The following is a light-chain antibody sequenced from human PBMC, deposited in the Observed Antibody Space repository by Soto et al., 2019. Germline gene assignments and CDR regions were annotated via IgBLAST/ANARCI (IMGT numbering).Light chain of an antibody. V-gene: IGLV2-14*01. Sequence: QSALTQPASVSGSPAQSITISCTGTSNDVGGYNYVSWYQHHPGKAPKLIIYEVSYRPSGVSNRFSGSKSGHTASLTISGHQADDEADYYCCSYTSPSPHVFGNGTKVTVL. CDR2: EVS. CDR1: SNDVGGYNY. CDR3: CSYTSPSPHV. J-gene: IGLJ1*01.